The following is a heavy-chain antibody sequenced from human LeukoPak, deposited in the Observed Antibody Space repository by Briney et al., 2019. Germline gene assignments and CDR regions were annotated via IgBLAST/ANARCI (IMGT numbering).Heavy chain of an antibody. J-gene: IGHJ4*02. V-gene: IGHV3-74*01. Sequence: GGSLRLSCAASGFTFSSYAMSWVRQAPGEGLVWVSRIKPDGSSTGYADSVKGRLTISRDNAKNTLFLQMNSLRAEDTAVYYCTTIYSGSVDYWGQGTLVTVSS. CDR2: IKPDGSST. D-gene: IGHD5-12*01. CDR3: TTIYSGSVDY. CDR1: GFTFSSYA.